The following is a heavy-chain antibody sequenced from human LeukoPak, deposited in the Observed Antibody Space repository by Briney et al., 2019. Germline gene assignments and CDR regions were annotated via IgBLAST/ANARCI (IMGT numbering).Heavy chain of an antibody. J-gene: IGHJ5*02. V-gene: IGHV1-69*13. CDR3: ARGTIGSRGIVGATGSNWFDP. CDR1: GGTFSSYA. Sequence: GASVKVSCKASGGTFSSYAISWVRQAPGQGLEWMGGIIPIFSTANYAQKFQGRVTITADESTSTAYMELSSLRSEDTAVYYCARGTIGSRGIVGATGSNWFDPWGQGTLVTVSS. D-gene: IGHD1-26*01. CDR2: IIPIFSTA.